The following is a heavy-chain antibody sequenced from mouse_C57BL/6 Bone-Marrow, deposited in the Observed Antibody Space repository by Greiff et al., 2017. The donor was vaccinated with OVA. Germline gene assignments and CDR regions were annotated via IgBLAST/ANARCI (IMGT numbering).Heavy chain of an antibody. CDR1: GFTFSSYG. CDR3: ARHYYGSSYY. Sequence: EVKLVESGGDLVKPGGSLKLSCAASGFTFSSYGMSWVRQTPDKRLEWVATISSGGSYTYYPDSVKGRFTISRDNAKNTLYLQMSSQKSEDTAMYYCARHYYGSSYYWGQGTTLTVSS. J-gene: IGHJ2*01. D-gene: IGHD1-1*01. V-gene: IGHV5-6*01. CDR2: ISSGGSYT.